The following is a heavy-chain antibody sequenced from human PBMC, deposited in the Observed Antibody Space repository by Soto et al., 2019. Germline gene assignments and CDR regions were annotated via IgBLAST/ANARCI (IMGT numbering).Heavy chain of an antibody. CDR3: ARERSTDRSAYYAFAS. Sequence: QVQMVQSGPEVKMPGASVKVSCKTSGYTFTSYGLAWLRQAPGQRPEWMGWVGTNNPNTNYAQKFQGRVTMTTDKSTPTNYMELRRLRSDDTAVYYCARERSTDRSAYYAFASWCQGNLVTVSS. D-gene: IGHD3-22*01. CDR2: VGTNNPNT. CDR1: GYTFTSYG. J-gene: IGHJ4*02. V-gene: IGHV1-18*01.